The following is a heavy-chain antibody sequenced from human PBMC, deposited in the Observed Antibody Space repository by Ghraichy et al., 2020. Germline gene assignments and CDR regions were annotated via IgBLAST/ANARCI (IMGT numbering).Heavy chain of an antibody. CDR2: IYYRGST. CDR1: GGSISSYY. CDR3: ARVGATAFSDGMDV. D-gene: IGHD6-13*01. J-gene: IGHJ6*02. Sequence: SCTVSGGSISSYYWSWIRQPPGKGLEWIGYIYYRGSTNYNPSLKSRVTISVDTTKNHFSLKLSSMTAADTAVYYCARVGATAFSDGMDVWGQGTTVTVSS. V-gene: IGHV4-59*01.